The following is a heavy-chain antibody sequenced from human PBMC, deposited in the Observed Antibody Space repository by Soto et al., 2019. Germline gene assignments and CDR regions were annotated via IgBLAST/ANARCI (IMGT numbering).Heavy chain of an antibody. D-gene: IGHD3-10*01. J-gene: IGHJ6*03. CDR1: ECTFSGRS. CDR3: ARGWFGPDV. V-gene: IGHV3-74*01. CDR2: IDKVGTDS. Sequence: EVQLEESGGGLVQPGGSLRLSCAASECTFSGRSVHWVRQAPGKGLVWVSGIDKVGTDSTYADSVKGRFTSSRDNAKNTVYLQMNSLRVEDTAVYYCARGWFGPDVWGKGTTVTVSS.